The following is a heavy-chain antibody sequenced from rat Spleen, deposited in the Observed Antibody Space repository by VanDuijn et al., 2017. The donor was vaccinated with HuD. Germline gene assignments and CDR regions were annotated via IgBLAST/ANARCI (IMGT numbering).Heavy chain of an antibody. D-gene: IGHD1-4*01. CDR3: TTEATRAYFDY. CDR2: ISPSGGST. CDR1: GFTFSNYG. J-gene: IGHJ2*01. Sequence: EVQLVESGGGLVQPGRSLKLSCAASGFTFSNYGMHWIRQAPTKGLDWVAPISPSGGSTHYRDSAKGRFTISRDSAKSSLYLHMDSLRSEDTATYYCTTEATRAYFDYWGQGVMGTVSS. V-gene: IGHV5-19*01.